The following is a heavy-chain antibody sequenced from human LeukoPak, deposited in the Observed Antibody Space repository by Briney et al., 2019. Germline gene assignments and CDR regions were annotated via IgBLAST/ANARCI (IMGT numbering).Heavy chain of an antibody. CDR1: GFTFSSYA. CDR3: ARRGRITMVRGVIDYMDV. V-gene: IGHV3-30*01. CDR2: ISYDGSNK. Sequence: GGSLRLSCAASGFTFSSYAMHWVRQAPGKGLEWVAVISYDGSNKYYADSVKGRFTISRDNSKNTLYLQMNSLRAEDTAVYYCARRGRITMVRGVIDYMDVWGKRTTVTVSS. D-gene: IGHD3-10*01. J-gene: IGHJ6*03.